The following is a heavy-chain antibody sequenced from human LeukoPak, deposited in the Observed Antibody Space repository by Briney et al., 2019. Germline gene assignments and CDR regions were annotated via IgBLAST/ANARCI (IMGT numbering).Heavy chain of an antibody. CDR1: GFTFSSYW. V-gene: IGHV3-7*01. J-gene: IGHJ4*02. D-gene: IGHD1-1*01. CDR2: INQDGSVK. Sequence: GGSLRLSCAVSGFTFSSYWMIWFRQAPGKGLEWVAHINQDGSVKNYVDSVKGRFTISRDNANNFLYLQMNSLRAEDTAVYYCAKDKNWNVCDYWGRGTLVTVSS. CDR3: AKDKNWNVCDY.